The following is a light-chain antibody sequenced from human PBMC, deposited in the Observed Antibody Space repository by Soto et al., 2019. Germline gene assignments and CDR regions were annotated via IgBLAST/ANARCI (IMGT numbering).Light chain of an antibody. CDR1: QSLSSSY. J-gene: IGKJ1*01. V-gene: IGKV3-20*01. Sequence: EIVLTQSPGTLSLSPGERATLSCRASQSLSSSYLAWYQQKPGQAPRLLIYGASSRATGIPDRFNGSGSGTDFTLTISRLEPEDSAVYYCQQYDTLPRTFGQGTKVDIK. CDR2: GAS. CDR3: QQYDTLPRT.